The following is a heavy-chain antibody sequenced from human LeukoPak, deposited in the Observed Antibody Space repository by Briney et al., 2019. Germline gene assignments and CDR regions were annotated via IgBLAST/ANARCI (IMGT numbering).Heavy chain of an antibody. CDR1: GYSISSGYY. CDR3: AEDYGGNFY. J-gene: IGHJ4*02. V-gene: IGHV4-38-2*02. D-gene: IGHD4-23*01. Sequence: SETLSLTCTVSGYSISSGYYWGWIRQPPGKGLEWIGSIYHSGSTYYNPSLKSRVTISVDTSKNQFSLKLSSVTAADTAVYYCAEDYGGNFYWGQGTLVTVSS. CDR2: IYHSGST.